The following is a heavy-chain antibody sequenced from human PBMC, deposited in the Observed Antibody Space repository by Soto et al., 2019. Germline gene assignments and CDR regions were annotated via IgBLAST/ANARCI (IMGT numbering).Heavy chain of an antibody. CDR2: ISYDGSNK. D-gene: IGHD3-22*01. CDR3: AGEDYYDSSGYYF. J-gene: IGHJ4*02. V-gene: IGHV3-30-3*01. Sequence: GGSLRLSCAASGFTFSSYAMHWVRQAPGKGLEWVAVISYDGSNKYYADSVKGRFTISRDKSKNTLYLQMNSLRAEDTAVYYCAGEDYYDSSGYYFWCQGTLVTVSS. CDR1: GFTFSSYA.